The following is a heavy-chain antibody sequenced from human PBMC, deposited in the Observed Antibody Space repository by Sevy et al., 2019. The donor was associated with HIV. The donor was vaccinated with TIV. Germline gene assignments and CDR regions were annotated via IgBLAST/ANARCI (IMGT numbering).Heavy chain of an antibody. Sequence: GGSLRLSCAASGFTFDNYAMHWVRQAPGKSLEWVSRISWDGGNTNYVDSVKGRFTISRDNNKNFLYLQMYSLRPEDAALYYCARDRDISGYNYFDYWGQGTLVTVSS. CDR1: GFTFDNYA. V-gene: IGHV3-43D*03. D-gene: IGHD3-22*01. CDR3: ARDRDISGYNYFDY. J-gene: IGHJ4*02. CDR2: ISWDGGNT.